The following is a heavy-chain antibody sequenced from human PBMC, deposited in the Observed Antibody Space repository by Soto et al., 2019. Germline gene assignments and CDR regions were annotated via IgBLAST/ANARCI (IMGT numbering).Heavy chain of an antibody. V-gene: IGHV4-39*01. CDR2: IKYSGTT. CDR3: ARGRVKGERVGYSGYISYYYYGMDV. J-gene: IGHJ6*02. D-gene: IGHD5-12*01. Sequence: SETLSLTCTVSGGSISSSRCHWGWIRQPPGKGLEWIASIKYSGTTFYNPSLKSRVTLSVDTSKNQFALKLSSVTAAETAVYYCARGRVKGERVGYSGYISYYYYGMDVWGQGTTVTISS. CDR1: GGSISSSRCH.